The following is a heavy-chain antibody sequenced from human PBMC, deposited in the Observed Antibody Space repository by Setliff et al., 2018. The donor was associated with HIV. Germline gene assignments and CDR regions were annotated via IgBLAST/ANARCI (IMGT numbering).Heavy chain of an antibody. CDR2: INPNGGET. Sequence: ASVKVSCKASGYTFSGRYIHWVRQAPGQGLDWMGWINPNGGETNFAHKFQGRVTLTSDTSISTAYMELLRLRSDDTSVFYCVRGGDYCSSTSCYDPFDSWGQGTPGTVS. D-gene: IGHD2-2*01. J-gene: IGHJ4*02. CDR1: GYTFSGRY. CDR3: VRGGDYCSSTSCYDPFDS. V-gene: IGHV1-2*02.